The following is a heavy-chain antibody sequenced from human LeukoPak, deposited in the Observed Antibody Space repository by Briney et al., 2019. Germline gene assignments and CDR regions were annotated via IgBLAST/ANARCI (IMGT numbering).Heavy chain of an antibody. V-gene: IGHV1-18*04. CDR1: GYTFTSYY. Sequence: ASVKVSCKASGYTFTSYYMHWVRQAPGQGLEWMGWISAYNGHTNFAQNLQGRLTMSTDTSSRTAYMELRSLRSDDTAVYYCAGSLVPAAVGHALDIWGQGTMVTVSS. CDR2: ISAYNGHT. J-gene: IGHJ3*02. D-gene: IGHD2-2*01. CDR3: AGSLVPAAVGHALDI.